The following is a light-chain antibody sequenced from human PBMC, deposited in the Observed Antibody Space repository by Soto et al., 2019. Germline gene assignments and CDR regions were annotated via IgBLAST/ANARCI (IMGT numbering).Light chain of an antibody. CDR1: SSDVGGYNY. CDR2: DVS. V-gene: IGLV2-14*01. J-gene: IGLJ1*01. CDR3: SSYTSSSTGYV. Sequence: QSALTQPASVSGSPGQSITISCTGTSSDVGGYNYVSWYQQHPGKAPKLMIYDVSNRPSGVSNRFSGSKSGNTASLTISGLQAEGEADYYCSSYTSSSTGYVFGTGTKLTVL.